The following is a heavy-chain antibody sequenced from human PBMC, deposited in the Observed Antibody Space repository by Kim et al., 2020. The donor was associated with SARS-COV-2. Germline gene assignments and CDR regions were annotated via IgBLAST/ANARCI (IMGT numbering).Heavy chain of an antibody. V-gene: IGHV3-21*01. J-gene: IGHJ4*02. Sequence: GGSLRLSCAASGFTFSSYSMNWVRQAPGKGLEWVSSISSSSSYIYYADSVKGRFTISRDNAKNSLYLQMNSLRAEDTAVYYCARGWGSGSYGFDYWGQGTLVTVSS. CDR3: ARGWGSGSYGFDY. CDR2: ISSSSSYI. D-gene: IGHD3-10*01. CDR1: GFTFSSYS.